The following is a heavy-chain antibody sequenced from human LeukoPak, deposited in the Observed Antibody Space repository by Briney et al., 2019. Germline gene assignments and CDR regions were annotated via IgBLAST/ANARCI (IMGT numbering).Heavy chain of an antibody. CDR3: AKVETSYYDSSGYYPFDS. J-gene: IGHJ4*02. CDR1: GLTFSNFA. Sequence: PGGSLRLSCEASGLTFSNFAINWVRQAPGKGPEWVSAISASGGSSFYADSVKGRFTISRDNSKNTLYLQMNSLRADDSAVYYCAKVETSYYDSSGYYPFDSWGQGTLVTV. V-gene: IGHV3-23*01. D-gene: IGHD3-22*01. CDR2: ISASGGSS.